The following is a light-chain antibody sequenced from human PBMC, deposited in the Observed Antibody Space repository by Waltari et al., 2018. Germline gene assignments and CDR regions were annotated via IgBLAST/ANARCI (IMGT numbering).Light chain of an antibody. J-gene: IGLJ3*02. Sequence: QSALTQPASVSGSPGLSLTISCTGTSSDVGSYNFVSWYQQHPGKAPKLMIYDVTKRPSGVSNRFSGSKSGNTASLTISGLQAGDEADYYCCSYASTTWVFGGGTRLTVL. CDR2: DVT. CDR3: CSYASTTWV. CDR1: SSDVGSYNF. V-gene: IGLV2-23*02.